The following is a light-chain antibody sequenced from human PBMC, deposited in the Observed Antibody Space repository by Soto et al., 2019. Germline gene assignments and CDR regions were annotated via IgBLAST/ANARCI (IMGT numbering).Light chain of an antibody. J-gene: IGKJ1*01. CDR2: GAS. CDR1: ESISTY. V-gene: IGKV1-5*01. Sequence: DIQMTQSPSTLSASVGDRVTITCRASESISTYVAWYQQKPGKAPKLLIYGASSLGGGVPSRFSGSGSGTEFTLTINSLQPDDFAAYFCQHYNSYSGTFGQGTKVDIK. CDR3: QHYNSYSGT.